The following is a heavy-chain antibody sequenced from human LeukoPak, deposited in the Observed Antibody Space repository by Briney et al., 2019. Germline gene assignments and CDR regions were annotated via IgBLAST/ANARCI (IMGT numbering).Heavy chain of an antibody. CDR1: GGTFSSYA. Sequence: TVKVSCKASGGTFSSYAISWVRQAPGPGLEWLGRIIPILGIANYPQKFQGRVTLTGDKSTCTAYMELSSLRSEDTAVYYCAREHNFDDSSGYSRYYFDYWGQGTLVTVSS. CDR2: IIPILGIA. J-gene: IGHJ4*02. CDR3: AREHNFDDSSGYSRYYFDY. D-gene: IGHD3-22*01. V-gene: IGHV1-69*04.